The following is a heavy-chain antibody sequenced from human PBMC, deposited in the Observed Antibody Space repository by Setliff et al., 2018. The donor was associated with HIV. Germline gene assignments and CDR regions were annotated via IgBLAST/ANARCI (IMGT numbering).Heavy chain of an antibody. V-gene: IGHV4-34*01. CDR1: GGSLSGYY. CDR3: ARHRAQRGSGTYYDDWFDP. J-gene: IGHJ5*02. Sequence: SLTCAVCGGSLSGYYWSWIRQSPEKGLEWIGEVHYTGRTSYDPPFKSRVIISVDMSKSQFSLSLISVTAADTAVYYCARHRAQRGSGTYYDDWFDPWGQGTLVTVSS. CDR2: VHYTGRT. D-gene: IGHD3-10*01.